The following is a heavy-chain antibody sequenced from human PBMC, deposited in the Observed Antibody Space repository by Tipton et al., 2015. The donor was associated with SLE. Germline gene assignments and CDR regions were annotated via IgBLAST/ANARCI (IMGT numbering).Heavy chain of an antibody. CDR3: ARQRTIGGKDYGMDV. CDR2: MHYGGDT. V-gene: IGHV4-59*08. D-gene: IGHD3-16*01. Sequence: TLSLTCTVSGGSISRYYWSWIRQPPGRGLEWIGYMHYGGDTNYNPSLKSRVTISVDTSKIHFSLNLSSVTAADTAVYYCARQRTIGGKDYGMDVWGQGTTVTVSS. J-gene: IGHJ6*02. CDR1: GGSISRYY.